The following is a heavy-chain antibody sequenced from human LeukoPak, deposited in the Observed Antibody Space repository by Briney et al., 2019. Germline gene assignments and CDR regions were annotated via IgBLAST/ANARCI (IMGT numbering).Heavy chain of an antibody. Sequence: GGSLRLSCAASGFTFSSYNMNWVRQAPGKGLEWVSYISDTSSKIYYADSVRGRFTISRDNAKNLLYLQMNSLSAEDTAMFYCARGPYGDYVDAFDIWGQGTMVTVSS. J-gene: IGHJ3*02. CDR3: ARGPYGDYVDAFDI. D-gene: IGHD4-17*01. V-gene: IGHV3-48*01. CDR2: ISDTSSKI. CDR1: GFTFSSYN.